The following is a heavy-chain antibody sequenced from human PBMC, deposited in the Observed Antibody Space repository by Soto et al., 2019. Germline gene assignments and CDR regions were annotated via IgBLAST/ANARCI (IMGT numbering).Heavy chain of an antibody. CDR3: ARVGSWFGYAFDI. CDR1: GGSISSGAYY. J-gene: IGHJ3*02. Sequence: QVQLQESGPGLVKPSQTLSLTCTVSGGSISSGAYYWSWIRQPPGKGLEWIGYLYYSGSTYYNPSLKSRVTISVDTSKNQFSLKLSSVTAADTAVYYCARVGSWFGYAFDIWGQGTMVTVSS. CDR2: LYYSGST. V-gene: IGHV4-30-4*01. D-gene: IGHD3-10*01.